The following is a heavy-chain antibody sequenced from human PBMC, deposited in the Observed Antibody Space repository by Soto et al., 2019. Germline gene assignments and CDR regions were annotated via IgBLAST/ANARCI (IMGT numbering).Heavy chain of an antibody. V-gene: IGHV3-64*01. J-gene: IGHJ3*02. D-gene: IGHD6-19*01. CDR2: ISSNGGST. Sequence: GGSLRLSCAASGFTFSSYAMHWVRQAPGKGLEYVSAISSNGGSTYYANSVKGRFTISRDNSKNTLYLQMNSLRAEDTAVYYCARGHGSGWYGAFDIWGQGTMVTVSS. CDR3: ARGHGSGWYGAFDI. CDR1: GFTFSSYA.